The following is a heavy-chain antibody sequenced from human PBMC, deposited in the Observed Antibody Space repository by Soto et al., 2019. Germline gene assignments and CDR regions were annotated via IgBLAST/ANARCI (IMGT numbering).Heavy chain of an antibody. J-gene: IGHJ6*02. V-gene: IGHV3-21*01. CDR3: ARGAEYSSSYYYGMDV. Sequence: GGSLRLSCAASGFTFSSYSMNWVRQAPGKGLEWVSSISSSSSYIYYADSVKGRFTISRDNAKNSLYLQMNSLRAEDTAVYYCARGAEYSSSYYYGMDVWGQGTTVTVSS. D-gene: IGHD6-6*01. CDR2: ISSSSSYI. CDR1: GFTFSSYS.